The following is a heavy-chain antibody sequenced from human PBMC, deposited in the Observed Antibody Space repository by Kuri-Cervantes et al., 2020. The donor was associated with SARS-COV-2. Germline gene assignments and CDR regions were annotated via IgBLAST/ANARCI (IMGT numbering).Heavy chain of an antibody. Sequence: SETLSLTCAVSGYSISSGYYWGWIRQPPGKGLEWIGSIYHSGSTYYNPSLKSRVTISVDTSKNQFSLKLSSVTAADTAVYYCARRAAAGTILSDYWGQGTLVTVSS. CDR1: GYSISSGYY. CDR2: IYHSGST. J-gene: IGHJ4*02. D-gene: IGHD6-13*01. CDR3: ARRAAAGTILSDY. V-gene: IGHV4-38-2*01.